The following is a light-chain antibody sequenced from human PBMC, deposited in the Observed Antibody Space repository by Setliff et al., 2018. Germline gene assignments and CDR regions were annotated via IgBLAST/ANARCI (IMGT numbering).Light chain of an antibody. CDR2: DVT. J-gene: IGLJ3*02. V-gene: IGLV2-11*01. CDR3: ASYAGPYTWV. CDR1: SSDVGGYNY. Sequence: QSALAQPRSVSGSPGQSVTISCTGTSSDVGGYNYVSWYQQHPGKAPKVMIYDVTKRPSGVPDRFSGSKSGNTASLTISGLQAEDGADYYCASYAGPYTWVFGGGTKVTVL.